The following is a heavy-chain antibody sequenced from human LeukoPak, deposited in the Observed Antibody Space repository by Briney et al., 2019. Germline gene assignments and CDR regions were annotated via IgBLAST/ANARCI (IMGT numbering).Heavy chain of an antibody. D-gene: IGHD6-13*01. CDR2: IYYSGST. CDR1: GGSISSYY. V-gene: IGHV4-59*01. Sequence: PSETLSLTCTVSGGSISSYYWSWIRQPPGKGLEWIGYIYYSGSTNYNPSLKSRVTISVDTSKNQFSLKLPSVTAADTAVYYCESRSVAAAGFFAYXGXXXXXTVXSGSASAPTDI. J-gene: IGHJ3*02. CDR3: ESRSVAAAGFFAYXGXXXXXTVXSGSASAPTDI.